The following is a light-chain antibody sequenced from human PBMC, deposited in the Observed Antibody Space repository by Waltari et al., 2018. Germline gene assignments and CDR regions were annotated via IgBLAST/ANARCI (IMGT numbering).Light chain of an antibody. V-gene: IGLV3-19*01. CDR1: SLRSYY. Sequence: SSELTQDPAVSVAMGQTVRITCQGDSLRSYYASWYQQRPGQAPGLVMYDKNNRPSGVPDRFSGSTSHNTASLTITGAQAEDEASYYCHSRDASGVGGSFGGGTKLTVL. CDR3: HSRDASGVGGS. J-gene: IGLJ2*01. CDR2: DKN.